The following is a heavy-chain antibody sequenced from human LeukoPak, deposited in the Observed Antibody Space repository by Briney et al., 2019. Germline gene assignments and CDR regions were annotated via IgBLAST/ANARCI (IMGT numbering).Heavy chain of an antibody. CDR3: ARDLSGGKLRYFDWLPPDY. CDR2: INPSAGTT. D-gene: IGHD3-9*01. CDR1: GYTLTSYY. V-gene: IGHV1-46*01. Sequence: ASVKVSCKASGYTLTSYYMHWVRQAPGQGLEWMGIINPSAGTTSYAQKFQGRVTMTRDTSTSTVHMELSSLRSEDTAVYYCARDLSGGKLRYFDWLPPDYWGQGTLVTVSS. J-gene: IGHJ4*02.